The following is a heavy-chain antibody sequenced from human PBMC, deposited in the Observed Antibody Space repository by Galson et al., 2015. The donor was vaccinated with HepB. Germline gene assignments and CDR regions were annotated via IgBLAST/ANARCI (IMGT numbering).Heavy chain of an antibody. CDR2: IKQDGSEK. D-gene: IGHD3-22*01. V-gene: IGHV3-7*03. CDR3: ARDPSYYYDSSGYNAADY. Sequence: SLRLSCAASGFTFSSYWMSWVRQAPGKGLEWVANIKQDGSEKYYVDSVKGRFTISRDNAKNSLYLQMNSLRAEDTAVYYCARDPSYYYDSSGYNAADYWGQGTLVTVSS. J-gene: IGHJ4*02. CDR1: GFTFSSYW.